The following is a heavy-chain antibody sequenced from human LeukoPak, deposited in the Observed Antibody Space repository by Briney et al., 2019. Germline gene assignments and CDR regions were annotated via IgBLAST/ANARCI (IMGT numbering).Heavy chain of an antibody. CDR3: ARDSRSYGHHDY. V-gene: IGHV1-3*01. CDR1: GYTFTSYA. CDR2: INAGNGNT. J-gene: IGHJ4*02. Sequence: ASVKVSCKASGYTFTSYAMHWVRQAPGQRLEWMGWINAGNGNTKYSQKFQGRVTITRDTSASTAYMELSSQRSEDTAVYYCARDSRSYGHHDYWGQGTLVTVSS. D-gene: IGHD1-26*01.